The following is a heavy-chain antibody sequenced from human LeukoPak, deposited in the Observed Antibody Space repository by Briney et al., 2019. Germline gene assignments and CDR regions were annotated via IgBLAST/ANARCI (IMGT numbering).Heavy chain of an antibody. V-gene: IGHV3-15*01. CDR1: GFTFSNAW. Sequence: YPGGSLRLSCAASGFTFSNAWMSWVRQSPGKGLEWVGRIKSKTDGGTPDYAAPVKGRFTISRDDSKNTLYLQMNSLKTEDTAVYYCTPAVCGGDCYYDYWGQGTLVTVSS. CDR2: IKSKTDGGTP. D-gene: IGHD2-21*02. CDR3: TPAVCGGDCYYDY. J-gene: IGHJ4*02.